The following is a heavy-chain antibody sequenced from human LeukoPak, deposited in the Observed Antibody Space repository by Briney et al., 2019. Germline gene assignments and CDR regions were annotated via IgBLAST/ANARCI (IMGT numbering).Heavy chain of an antibody. J-gene: IGHJ5*02. CDR3: AKILTLKGSSSTSYGPNWFDP. D-gene: IGHD2-2*01. CDR1: GFTFNTYA. CDR2: ISASGGST. Sequence: HAGGSLRLSCAASGFTFNTYAMSWVRQAPGKGLEWVSGISASGGSTYYADSVKGRFTISRDNSKNTLYLQMNSLRAEDTAVYYCAKILTLKGSSSTSYGPNWFDPWGQGTLVTVSS. V-gene: IGHV3-23*01.